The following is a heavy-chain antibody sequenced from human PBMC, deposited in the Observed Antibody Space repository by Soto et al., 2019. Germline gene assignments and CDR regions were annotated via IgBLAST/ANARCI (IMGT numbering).Heavy chain of an antibody. J-gene: IGHJ6*02. CDR1: GGTFSSYA. D-gene: IGHD1-7*01. Sequence: SVKVSCRASGGTFSSYAISWVRQAPGQGLEWMGGIIPIFGTANYAQKFQGRVTITADESTSTAYMELSSLRSEDTAVYYCARETATGTYYYGMDVWGQGTTVTVSS. CDR2: IIPIFGTA. CDR3: ARETATGTYYYGMDV. V-gene: IGHV1-69*01.